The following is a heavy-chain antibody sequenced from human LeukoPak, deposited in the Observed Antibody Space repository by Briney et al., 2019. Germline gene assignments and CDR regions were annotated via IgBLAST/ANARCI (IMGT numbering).Heavy chain of an antibody. D-gene: IGHD5-18*01. CDR3: ARGVGIQLWTYFDY. J-gene: IGHJ4*02. CDR1: GGSVSSGSYY. V-gene: IGHV4-61*01. CDR2: IYYSGST. Sequence: SETLSLTCTVSGGSVSSGSYYWSWIRQPPGKGLEWIGYIYYSGSTNYNPSLKSRVTISVDTSKNQFSLKLSSVTAADTAVYYCARGVGIQLWTYFDYWGQGTLVTVSS.